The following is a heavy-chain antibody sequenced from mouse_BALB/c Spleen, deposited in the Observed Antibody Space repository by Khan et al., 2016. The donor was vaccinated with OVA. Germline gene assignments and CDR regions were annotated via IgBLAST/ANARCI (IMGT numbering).Heavy chain of an antibody. D-gene: IGHD2-14*01. V-gene: IGHV2-2*02. CDR1: GFSLSSKG. CDR2: IWSGGNT. CDR3: ARNYRYFDY. Sequence: VRLKQSGPGPVQPSQSLSITRTVSGFSLSSKGVHWVRQSPGKGLEWVGVIWSGGNTDYNAAFISRLSINKDKSKSQDFFKMNSLQANDTAIYYCARNYRYFDYWGQGTTLTVSS. J-gene: IGHJ2*01.